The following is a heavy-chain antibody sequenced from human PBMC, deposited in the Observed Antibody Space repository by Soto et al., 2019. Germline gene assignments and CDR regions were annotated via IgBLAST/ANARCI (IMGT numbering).Heavy chain of an antibody. J-gene: IGHJ6*02. CDR1: GGSISSTDYY. D-gene: IGHD2-8*01. CDR2: IYYSGST. CDR3: ARDIIVQMVHYGMDV. V-gene: IGHV4-30-4*01. Sequence: QMQLQESGPGLVKPSQTLSLTCTVSGGSISSTDYYWSWIRQPPGKGLEWIGYIYYSGSTYYYPSLKSRGTMSIDPSKTQFSLKLASVTAADTAVYYCARDIIVQMVHYGMDVWGQGTTVNVSS.